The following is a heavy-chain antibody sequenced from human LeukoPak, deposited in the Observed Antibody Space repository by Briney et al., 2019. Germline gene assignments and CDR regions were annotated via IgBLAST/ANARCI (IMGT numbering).Heavy chain of an antibody. D-gene: IGHD2/OR15-2a*01. CDR2: IYYTGRT. CDR3: ARRIESLNYFDY. CDR1: GGSVSSSGYY. V-gene: IGHV4-61*08. Sequence: PSETLSLTCAVSGGSVSSSGYYWSWIRQPPGKGLEWIAYIYYTGRTNYNPSLKSRVTISLDTSNSQFSLKLSSVTAADTAVYYCARRIESLNYFDYWGQGTLVTVSS. J-gene: IGHJ4*02.